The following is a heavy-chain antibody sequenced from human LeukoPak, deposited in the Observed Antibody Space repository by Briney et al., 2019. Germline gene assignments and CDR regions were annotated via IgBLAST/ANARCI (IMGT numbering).Heavy chain of an antibody. CDR1: GGTFRSYA. V-gene: IGHV1-69*05. CDR2: IIPIFGTA. D-gene: IGHD6-19*01. CDR3: ARAPSYSSNWYDY. J-gene: IGHJ5*01. Sequence: ASVKVSCKASGGTFRSYAISWVRHAPGQGLEWMGRIIPIFGTAKYAQKFQGRLTITTDESTSTAYVELSSLTSEDTAVYYCARAPSYSSNWYDYWGRGTLVTVSS.